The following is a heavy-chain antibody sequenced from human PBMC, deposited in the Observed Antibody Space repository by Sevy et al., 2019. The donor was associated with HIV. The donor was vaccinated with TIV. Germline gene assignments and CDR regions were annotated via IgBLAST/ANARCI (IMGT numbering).Heavy chain of an antibody. V-gene: IGHV4-59*12. CDR2: VYFTGDT. D-gene: IGHD1-1*01. J-gene: IGHJ4*02. CDR3: ARDSTTRPRVLDY. CDR1: GDSISSYF. Sequence: SETLSLTCSVSGDSISSYFWTWVRQAPGKGLEWIGNVYFTGDTDYSASLKSRVTLSLDTSKNQFPLTLKSVTAADTAIYFCARDSTTRPRVLDYWGQGTLVTVSS.